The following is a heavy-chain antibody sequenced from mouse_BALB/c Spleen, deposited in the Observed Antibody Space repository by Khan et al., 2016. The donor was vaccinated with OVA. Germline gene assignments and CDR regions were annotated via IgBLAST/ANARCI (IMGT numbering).Heavy chain of an antibody. V-gene: IGHV1S81*02. CDR3: ARIKKIVATYFDY. J-gene: IGHJ2*01. CDR1: GYTFTSYW. Sequence: QVQLQQPGAELVKAGASVKMSCKASGYTFTSYWMHWVKQRLGQGLEWFAETHPTNGRTYYNEKFKSKATLTVDKSSSTAYMLLSGPTCEDSAVYYGARIKKIVATYFDYWGQGTTLTVSS. D-gene: IGHD1-1*01. CDR2: THPTNGRT.